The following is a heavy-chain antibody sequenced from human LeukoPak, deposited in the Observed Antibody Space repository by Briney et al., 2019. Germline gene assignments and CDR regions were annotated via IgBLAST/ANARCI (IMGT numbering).Heavy chain of an antibody. CDR2: IYSGDST. CDR3: ARPHNSWYHFDY. D-gene: IGHD6-13*01. CDR1: GSTFSSNY. Sequence: GGSLRLSCAASGSTFSSNYMTWFRQAPGKGLEWVSLIYSGDSTYYADSVKGRFTISRDNSKNTLYLQMNSLRAEDTAVYYCARPHNSWYHFDYWGQGTLVTVSS. V-gene: IGHV3-66*04. J-gene: IGHJ4*02.